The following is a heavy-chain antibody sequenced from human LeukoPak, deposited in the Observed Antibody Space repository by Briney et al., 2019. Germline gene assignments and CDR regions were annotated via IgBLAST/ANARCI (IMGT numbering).Heavy chain of an antibody. CDR3: ARDKAAAVQVDC. J-gene: IGHJ4*02. Sequence: GGSLRLSCAASGFTFSSYGMSWVRQAPGKGLEWVSAISGSGGSTYYADSVKGRFTISRDNSKNTLYLQMNSLRAEDTAVYYCARDKAAAVQVDCWGQGTLVTVSS. D-gene: IGHD6-13*01. CDR1: GFTFSSYG. V-gene: IGHV3-23*01. CDR2: ISGSGGST.